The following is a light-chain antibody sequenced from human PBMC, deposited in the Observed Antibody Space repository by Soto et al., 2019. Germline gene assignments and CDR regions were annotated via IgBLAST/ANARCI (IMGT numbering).Light chain of an antibody. Sequence: DIVMTQSPDSLAVSLGERATINCKSSQSVLYSSNNKNYLAWYQQKPGQPPKLLIYWASTRESGVPDRFSGSGSVTDFTLTISSLQAEDGAVYYCQQYYSTPPFTFGPGTKVDIK. CDR1: QSVLYSSNNKNY. CDR3: QQYYSTPPFT. J-gene: IGKJ3*01. CDR2: WAS. V-gene: IGKV4-1*01.